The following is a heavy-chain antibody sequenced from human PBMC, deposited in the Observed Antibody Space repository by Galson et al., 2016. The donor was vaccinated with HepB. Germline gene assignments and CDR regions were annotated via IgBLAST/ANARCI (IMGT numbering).Heavy chain of an antibody. CDR2: IYWDDDK. V-gene: IGHV2-5*02. CDR3: AHFQWLTYFDY. D-gene: IGHD5-24*01. J-gene: IGHJ4*02. CDR1: GFSFSINGMG. Sequence: PALVKPTQTLTLTCTFSGFSFSINGMGVGWIRQPPGKALEWLALIYWDDDKRYRPSLKSRLTITKDTSKNQVVLTMTNMDPVDTATYYCAHFQWLTYFDYWGQGTLVTVSS.